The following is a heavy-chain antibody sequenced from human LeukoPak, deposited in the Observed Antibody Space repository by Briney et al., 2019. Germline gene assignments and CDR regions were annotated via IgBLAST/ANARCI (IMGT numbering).Heavy chain of an antibody. V-gene: IGHV4-4*07. CDR1: GGSISSYY. J-gene: IGHJ5*02. D-gene: IGHD3-9*01. CDR3: AREIRYFDWLLNWFDP. Sequence: SETLSLTCTVSGGSISSYYWSWIRQPAGKGLEWIGRIYTSGSTNYNPSLKSRVTMSVDTSKNQFSLKLSSVTAADTAVYYCAREIRYFDWLLNWFDPWGKGTLVTVSS. CDR2: IYTSGST.